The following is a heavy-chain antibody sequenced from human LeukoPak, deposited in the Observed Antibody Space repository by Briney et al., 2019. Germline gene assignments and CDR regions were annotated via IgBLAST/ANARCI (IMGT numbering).Heavy chain of an antibody. V-gene: IGHV1-46*01. CDR2: LNPSSGST. CDR1: GYTFTNYY. CDR3: ARDEATGWFDP. Sequence: ASVKVSCKASGYTFTNYYMHWVRQAPGQGLEWMGILNPSSGSTAYAQKFQGRVTMTRDTSTSTVYMELSSLRSEDTAVYYCARDEATGWFDPWGQGTLVIVFS. J-gene: IGHJ5*02. D-gene: IGHD5-24*01.